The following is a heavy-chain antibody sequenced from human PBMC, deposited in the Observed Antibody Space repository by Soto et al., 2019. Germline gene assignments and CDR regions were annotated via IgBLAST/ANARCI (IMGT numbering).Heavy chain of an antibody. V-gene: IGHV4-59*01. Sequence: TSETLSLTCTVSGGSMNDNYWSWIRQPPGKGLEYIGYIYYNGNTNYNPSLKSRVTISVDTSKNQFSLKLTSVAAADTAVYFCARGGWYVDYWGQGILVTSPQ. J-gene: IGHJ4*02. CDR3: ARGGWYVDY. CDR1: GGSMNDNY. D-gene: IGHD6-19*01. CDR2: IYYNGNT.